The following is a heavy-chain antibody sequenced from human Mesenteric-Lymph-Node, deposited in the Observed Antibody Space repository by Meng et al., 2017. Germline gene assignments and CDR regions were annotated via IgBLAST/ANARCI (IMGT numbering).Heavy chain of an antibody. J-gene: IGHJ6*02. V-gene: IGHV6-1*01. CDR2: TYYRSKWYN. CDR3: ARGRPFIDQYCCGGSCYGHYYGMDV. Sequence: SETLSLTCAISGDSVSSNTAAWNWIRQSPSRGLEWLGRTYYRSKWYNDYAVSVKSRITINPDTSKNQFSLQLNSVTPEDTAVYYCARGRPFIDQYCCGGSCYGHYYGMDVWGQGTTVTVSS. D-gene: IGHD2-15*01. CDR1: GDSVSSNTAA.